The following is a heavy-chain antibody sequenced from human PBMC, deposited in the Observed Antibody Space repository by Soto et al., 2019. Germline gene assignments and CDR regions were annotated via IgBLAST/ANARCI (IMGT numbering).Heavy chain of an antibody. D-gene: IGHD6-19*01. CDR1: GYTFTSYD. CDR3: ARVSGQQWLVS. Sequence: ASVKVSCKASGYTFTSYDINWVRQATGQGLEWMGWMNPNSGNTGYAQKLQGRVTMTTDTSTSTAYMELRSLRSDDTAVYYCARVSGQQWLVSWGQGTLVTVSS. CDR2: MNPNSGNT. V-gene: IGHV1-8*01. J-gene: IGHJ4*02.